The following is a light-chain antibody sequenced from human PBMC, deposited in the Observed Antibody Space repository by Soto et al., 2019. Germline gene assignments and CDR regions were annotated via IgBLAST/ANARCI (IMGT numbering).Light chain of an antibody. Sequence: EIVLTQSPATLSLSPGERATLSCRASQSVRSYLAWYQQKPGQAPRLLIYDASNRAPGIPARFSGSGSGTDFTLTISSLEPDDFAVYYCQQRSSWPRITFGQGTRLEIK. CDR2: DAS. CDR3: QQRSSWPRIT. J-gene: IGKJ5*01. V-gene: IGKV3-11*01. CDR1: QSVRSY.